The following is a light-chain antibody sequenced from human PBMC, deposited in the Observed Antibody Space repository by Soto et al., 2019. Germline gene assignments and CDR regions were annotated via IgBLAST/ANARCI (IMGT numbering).Light chain of an antibody. J-gene: IGKJ1*01. Sequence: DIRLTQSPSTLSASVGDTVTITCRGSQSITTWLAWYQHKPGKGPNLLIYKASTLVSGVPARFSGGGSGTAFPLNITILQPDDFATYYCQQYNSYFRTFVQGTKVQVK. CDR2: KAS. CDR3: QQYNSYFRT. V-gene: IGKV1-5*03. CDR1: QSITTW.